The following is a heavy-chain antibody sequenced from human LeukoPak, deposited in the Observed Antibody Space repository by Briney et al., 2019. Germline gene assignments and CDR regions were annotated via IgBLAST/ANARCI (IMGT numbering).Heavy chain of an antibody. J-gene: IGHJ4*02. D-gene: IGHD3-10*01. Sequence: ASVKVSCKASGYTFTSYGISWVRQAPGQGLEWMGWMNPNSGNTGYAQKFQGRVTMTRNTSISTAYMELSSLRSEDTAVYYCARGTTGTYYYGSGSYWGQGTLVTVSS. CDR1: GYTFTSYG. V-gene: IGHV1-8*02. CDR2: MNPNSGNT. CDR3: ARGTTGTYYYGSGSY.